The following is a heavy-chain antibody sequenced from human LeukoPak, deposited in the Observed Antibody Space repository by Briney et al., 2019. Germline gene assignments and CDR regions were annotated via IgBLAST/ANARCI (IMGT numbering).Heavy chain of an antibody. CDR3: VKRSSKLRYFDWFLSGFDP. Sequence: SGGSLRLSCSASGFTFSSYAMHWVRQAPGKGLEYVSAISSNGGSTYYADSVKGRFTISRDNSKNTLCLQMSSLRAEDTAVYYCVKRSSKLRYFDWFLSGFDPWGQGTLVTVSS. CDR1: GFTFSSYA. D-gene: IGHD3-9*01. CDR2: ISSNGGST. V-gene: IGHV3-64D*06. J-gene: IGHJ5*02.